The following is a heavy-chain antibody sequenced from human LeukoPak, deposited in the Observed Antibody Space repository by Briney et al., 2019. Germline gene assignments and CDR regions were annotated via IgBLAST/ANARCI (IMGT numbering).Heavy chain of an antibody. V-gene: IGHV3-33*01. J-gene: IGHJ4*02. D-gene: IGHD3-22*01. CDR1: GFTFSSYG. CDR3: ARDGDYYDSSGYWIFDY. CDR2: IWYDGSNK. Sequence: GGSLRLFCALSGFTFSSYGMHGVRQAPGKGLEWVAVIWYDGSNKYYADSVKGRYTNSRDNSKNTLYLQMNSLRAEDTAVYYCARDGDYYDSSGYWIFDYWGQGTLVTVSS.